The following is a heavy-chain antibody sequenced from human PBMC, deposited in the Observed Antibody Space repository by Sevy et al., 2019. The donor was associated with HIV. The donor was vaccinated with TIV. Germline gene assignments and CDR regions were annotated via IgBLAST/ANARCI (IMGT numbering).Heavy chain of an antibody. CDR1: GFTFSNYW. Sequence: GGSLRLSCAASGFTFSNYWLSWVRQAPGKGLEWVANIKQDGTEKFYVDSVKGRFTISRDNAKNSLFRHMNSLRAEDTAIYYCARDRRVEYGGQDYWGQGTLVTVSS. CDR2: IKQDGTEK. CDR3: ARDRRVEYGGQDY. D-gene: IGHD3-10*01. J-gene: IGHJ4*02. V-gene: IGHV3-7*03.